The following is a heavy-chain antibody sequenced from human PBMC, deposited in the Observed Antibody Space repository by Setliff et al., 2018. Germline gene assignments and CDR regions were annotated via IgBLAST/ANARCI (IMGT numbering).Heavy chain of an antibody. CDR1: GGSISSSSYY. Sequence: KPSETLSLTCTVSGGSISSSSYYWGWIRQPPGKGLEWIGSIYYSGSTYYNPSLKSRVTISVDTSKNQFSLKLSSVTAEDTAVYYCANAEVVVAPWGQGTLVTVSS. D-gene: IGHD2-15*01. CDR2: IYYSGST. V-gene: IGHV4-39*01. CDR3: ANAEVVVAP. J-gene: IGHJ4*02.